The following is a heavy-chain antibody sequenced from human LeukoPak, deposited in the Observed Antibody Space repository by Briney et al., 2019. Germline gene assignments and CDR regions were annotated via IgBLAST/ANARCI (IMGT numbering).Heavy chain of an antibody. D-gene: IGHD2-8*02. J-gene: IGHJ4*02. CDR3: VSGWYWYYFDY. Sequence: SETLSLTCAVYGGSFSGYYWSWIRQPPGKGLEWIGEINHSGSINYNPSLKSRVTISVDTSKNQFSLKLSSVTAADTAVYYCVSGWYWYYFDYWGQGTLVTVSS. CDR2: INHSGSI. CDR1: GGSFSGYY. V-gene: IGHV4-34*01.